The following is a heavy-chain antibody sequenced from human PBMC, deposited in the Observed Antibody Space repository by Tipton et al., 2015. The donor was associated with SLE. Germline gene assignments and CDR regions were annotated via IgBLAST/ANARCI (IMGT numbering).Heavy chain of an antibody. CDR3: ASPRMKQWLVRRAFDI. V-gene: IGHV4-38-2*01. D-gene: IGHD6-19*01. Sequence: TLSLTCAVSGYSISSGYYWGWIRQPPGKGLEWIGSIYHSGSTYYNPSLKSRVTISVDTSKTQFSLKLSSVTAEDTAVYYCASPRMKQWLVRRAFDIWGQGTMVTVSS. CDR2: IYHSGST. J-gene: IGHJ3*02. CDR1: GYSISSGYY.